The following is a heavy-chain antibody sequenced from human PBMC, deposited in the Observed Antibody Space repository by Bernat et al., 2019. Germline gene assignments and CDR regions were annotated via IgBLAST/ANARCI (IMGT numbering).Heavy chain of an antibody. J-gene: IGHJ4*02. CDR2: IFPVDCDT. Sequence: EVQLVQSGAEVKKPGESLKISCKGSGYSFTSYWIGWVRQMPGKGLEWMGIIFPVDCDTRCSPSFQGEVTISADRSISNAYLQWSSLKASDTAMYYCARLGVVPPRDYFDYWGQGTLVTVSS. CDR1: GYSFTSYW. CDR3: ARLGVVPPRDYFDY. V-gene: IGHV5-51*01. D-gene: IGHD3-3*01.